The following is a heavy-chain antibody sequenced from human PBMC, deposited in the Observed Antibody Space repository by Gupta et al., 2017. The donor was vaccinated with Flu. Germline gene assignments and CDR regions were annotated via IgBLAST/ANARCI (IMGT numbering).Heavy chain of an antibody. Sequence: EVQLVDSGGGLVQPVGSLRLSCAASGFTFSSYEINLFLPAPGKGLEWVSYISSSGSTIYYADSVKGRFTISRDNAKNSLYLQMNSLRAEDTAVYYCARDPLWPSHEYSYGDYWGQGTLVTVSS. V-gene: IGHV3-48*03. CDR3: ARDPLWPSHEYSYGDY. J-gene: IGHJ4*02. D-gene: IGHD5-18*01. CDR1: GFTFSSYE. CDR2: ISSSGSTI.